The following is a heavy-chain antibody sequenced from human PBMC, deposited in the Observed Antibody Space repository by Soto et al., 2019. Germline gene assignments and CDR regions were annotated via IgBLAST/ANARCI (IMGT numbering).Heavy chain of an antibody. CDR2: ISSSSTYI. CDR1: GFTFSSYT. CDR3: ARDNGEFDP. J-gene: IGHJ5*02. Sequence: EVQLVESGGGLVKPGGSLRLSCAASGFTFSSYTMSWVRQAPGQGLEWVSSISSSSTYIYYADSVKGRFTISRDNAKNSLYLQMNSLRAEDTAVYYCARDNGEFDPLGQGTLVTVSS. V-gene: IGHV3-21*01. D-gene: IGHD3-10*01.